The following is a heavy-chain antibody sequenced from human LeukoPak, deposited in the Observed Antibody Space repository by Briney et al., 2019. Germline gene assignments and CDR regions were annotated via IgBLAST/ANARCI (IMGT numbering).Heavy chain of an antibody. J-gene: IGHJ4*02. CDR3: ARDPYNWNYVDY. Sequence: GGSLRLSCAASGFTFSSYSMNWVRQAPGKGLEWVSSISISSSYIYYADSVKGRFTISRDNAKNSLYLQMNSLRAEDTAVYYCARDPYNWNYVDYWGQGTLVTVSS. CDR2: ISISSSYI. CDR1: GFTFSSYS. D-gene: IGHD1-20*01. V-gene: IGHV3-21*01.